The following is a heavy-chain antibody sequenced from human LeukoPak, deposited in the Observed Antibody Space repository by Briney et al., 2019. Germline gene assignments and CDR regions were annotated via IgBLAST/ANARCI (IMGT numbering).Heavy chain of an antibody. J-gene: IGHJ5*02. CDR3: ARAPPRIAAVWFDP. CDR1: GGSISSSSYY. D-gene: IGHD6-25*01. Sequence: PSETLSLTCTVSGGSISSSSYYWGWIRQPPGKGLEWIGSIYYSGGTYYNPSLKSRVTISVDTSKNQSSLKLSSVTAADTAVYYCARAPPRIAAVWFDPWGQGTLVTVSS. CDR2: IYYSGGT. V-gene: IGHV4-39*07.